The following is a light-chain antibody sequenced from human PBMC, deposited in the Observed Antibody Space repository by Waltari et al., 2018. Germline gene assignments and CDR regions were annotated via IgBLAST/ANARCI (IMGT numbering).Light chain of an antibody. Sequence: DIQLTQSPSSLSASVGARVTITCRASQDISTYLAWYQQNPGKAPKLLIYATFTLQDGVPSRFSGSRSGTDFTLTISSLQPEDFATYYCHQLNSFPYTFGQGTKLEIK. CDR1: QDISTY. V-gene: IGKV1-9*01. CDR3: HQLNSFPYT. CDR2: ATF. J-gene: IGKJ2*01.